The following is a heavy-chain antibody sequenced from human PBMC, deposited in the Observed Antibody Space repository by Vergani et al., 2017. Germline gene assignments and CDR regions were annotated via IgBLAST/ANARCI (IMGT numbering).Heavy chain of an antibody. CDR3: AKEGGDIVVVVAAQVSGDFDY. J-gene: IGHJ4*02. V-gene: IGHV3-23*01. D-gene: IGHD2-15*01. Sequence: EVQLLESGGGLVQPGGSLRLSCAASGFTFSSYAMSWVRQAPGKGLEWVSAISGSGGSTYYADSVKGRFTISRDNSKNTLYLQMNSLRAEDTAVYYCAKEGGDIVVVVAAQVSGDFDYWGQGTLVNVSS. CDR2: ISGSGGST. CDR1: GFTFSSYA.